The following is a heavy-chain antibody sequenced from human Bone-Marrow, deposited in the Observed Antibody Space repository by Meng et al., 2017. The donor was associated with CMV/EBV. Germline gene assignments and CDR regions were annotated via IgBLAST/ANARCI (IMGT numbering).Heavy chain of an antibody. CDR1: GFTFSSYA. Sequence: GESLKISCAASGFTFSSYAMSWVRQAPGKGLEWVSAISGSGGSTYYADSVKGRFTISRDNSKNTLYLQMNSLRAEDTAVYYCASPKAHLGVAARPGPLDYWGQGTLVTVSS. D-gene: IGHD6-6*01. V-gene: IGHV3-23*01. CDR3: ASPKAHLGVAARPGPLDY. CDR2: ISGSGGST. J-gene: IGHJ4*02.